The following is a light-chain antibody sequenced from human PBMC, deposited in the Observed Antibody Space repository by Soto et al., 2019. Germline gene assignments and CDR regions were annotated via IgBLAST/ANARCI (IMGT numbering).Light chain of an antibody. CDR3: SSYAGSNVWV. CDR1: SSDVGGYNY. V-gene: IGLV2-8*01. J-gene: IGLJ3*02. CDR2: EVT. Sequence: QSVLTQPASVSGSPGQSITISCTGTSSDVGGYNYVSWYQQHPGKAPKVMIYEVTKRPSGVPARFSGSRSGNTASLTVSGLQAEDEADYYCSSYAGSNVWVFGGATKLTVL.